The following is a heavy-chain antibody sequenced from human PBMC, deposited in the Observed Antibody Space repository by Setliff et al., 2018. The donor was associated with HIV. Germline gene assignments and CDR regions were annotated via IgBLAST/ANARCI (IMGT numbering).Heavy chain of an antibody. CDR1: GYTIANSY. CDR3: ATSLGGLAVPSKNWFDP. V-gene: IGHV1-46*01. CDR2: INPSGTYT. J-gene: IGHJ5*02. Sequence: ASVKVSCKASGYTIANSYVHWVRQAPGQGPEWLGIINPSGTYTIYAQQFQGRVTMTRDTSTGTVYLELSGLTSDDTAVYFCATSLGGLAVPSKNWFDPWGRGTLVTV. D-gene: IGHD2-15*01.